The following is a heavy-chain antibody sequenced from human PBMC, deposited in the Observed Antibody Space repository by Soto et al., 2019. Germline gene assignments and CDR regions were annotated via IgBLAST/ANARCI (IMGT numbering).Heavy chain of an antibody. J-gene: IGHJ3*02. Sequence: GGSLRLSCAASGFTFSSYSMNWVRQAPGKGLEWVSYISSSSSTIYYADSVKGRFTISRDNAKNSLYLQMNSLRAEDTALYYCAKASGWYRAHAFDIWGQGTMVTVSS. CDR3: AKASGWYRAHAFDI. CDR2: ISSSSSTI. D-gene: IGHD6-19*01. CDR1: GFTFSSYS. V-gene: IGHV3-48*04.